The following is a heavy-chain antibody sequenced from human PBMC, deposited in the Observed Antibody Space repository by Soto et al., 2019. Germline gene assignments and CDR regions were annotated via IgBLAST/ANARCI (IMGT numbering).Heavy chain of an antibody. D-gene: IGHD3-3*01. Sequence: GGSLRLSCAASGFTLRIYAMSWVRQAPGKGLEWVSASSGGGDSTYYADSVKGRFTVSRDNSKNTLFLQMNSLRAEDTAVYYCATYDFWSGYIMEAFDIWGQGTMVTVSS. V-gene: IGHV3-23*01. J-gene: IGHJ3*02. CDR3: ATYDFWSGYIMEAFDI. CDR2: SSGGGDST. CDR1: GFTLRIYA.